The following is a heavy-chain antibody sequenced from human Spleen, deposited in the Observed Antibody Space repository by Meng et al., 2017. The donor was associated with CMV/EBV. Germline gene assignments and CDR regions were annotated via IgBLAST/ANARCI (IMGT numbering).Heavy chain of an antibody. J-gene: IGHJ5*02. V-gene: IGHV4-34*01. D-gene: IGHD3-10*01. Sequence: GSLRLSCAASGFTVSHAWMSWVRQPPGKGLEWIGEINHSGSSNYNPSLKSRVTISVHTSKNQFSLNLRSVTAADTAVYYCARPYYASGTRIDHWGQGTLVTVSS. CDR1: GFTVSHAW. CDR3: ARPYYASGTRIDH. CDR2: INHSGSS.